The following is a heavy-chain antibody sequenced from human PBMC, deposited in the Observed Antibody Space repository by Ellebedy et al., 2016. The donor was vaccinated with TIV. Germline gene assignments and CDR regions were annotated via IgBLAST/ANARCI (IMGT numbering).Heavy chain of an antibody. J-gene: IGHJ4*02. V-gene: IGHV3-23*01. CDR2: ISGSGGST. D-gene: IGHD3-10*01. CDR3: AKDGTMVRALWGY. CDR1: GFTFSSYA. Sequence: GGSLRLSXAASGFTFSSYAMSWVRQAPGKGLEWVSAISGSGGSTYYADSVKGRFTISRDNSKNTLYLQMNSLRAEDTAVYYCAKDGTMVRALWGYWGQGTLVTVSS.